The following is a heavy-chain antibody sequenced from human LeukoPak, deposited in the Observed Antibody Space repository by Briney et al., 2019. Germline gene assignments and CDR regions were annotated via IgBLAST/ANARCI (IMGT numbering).Heavy chain of an antibody. Sequence: GGSLRLSCVASGFAFSNSWMSWVRQAPGKGLEWVAAISSDGSSKYYAGSVRGRSTISRDKSNNTVSLQMSSLRPEDTAVYYCAKGSGGSCYSSGDVWGQGTTVTVSS. D-gene: IGHD2-15*01. V-gene: IGHV3-30*18. J-gene: IGHJ6*02. CDR1: GFAFSNSW. CDR3: AKGSGGSCYSSGDV. CDR2: ISSDGSSK.